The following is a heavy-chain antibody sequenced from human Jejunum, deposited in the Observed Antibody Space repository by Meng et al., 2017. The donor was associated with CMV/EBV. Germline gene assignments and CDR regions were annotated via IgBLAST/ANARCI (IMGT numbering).Heavy chain of an antibody. J-gene: IGHJ3*02. CDR1: GFTFITYD. CDR2: IGTVGDT. V-gene: IGHV3-13*01. CDR3: ARDGGLGAFDI. Sequence: SCAASGFTFITYDMHWVRQATVKGLEWVSGIGTVGDTYYPDSVKGRFTISREHAKNSLYLQMNSLRAGDTAVYYCARDGGLGAFDIWGQGTMVTVSS. D-gene: IGHD3-16*01.